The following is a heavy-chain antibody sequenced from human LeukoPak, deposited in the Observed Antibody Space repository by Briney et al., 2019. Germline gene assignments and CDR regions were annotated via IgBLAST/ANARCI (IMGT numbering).Heavy chain of an antibody. CDR1: GGSISSYY. D-gene: IGHD6-19*01. CDR2: IYYSGST. Sequence: PSETLSLTCTVSGGSISSYYWSWIRQPPGKGLEWIGYIYYSGSTSYNPSLKSRVTISVDTSKNQFSLKLSSVTAADTAVYYCARDQRSGWYGLAFDIWGQGTMVTVSS. J-gene: IGHJ3*02. CDR3: ARDQRSGWYGLAFDI. V-gene: IGHV4-59*01.